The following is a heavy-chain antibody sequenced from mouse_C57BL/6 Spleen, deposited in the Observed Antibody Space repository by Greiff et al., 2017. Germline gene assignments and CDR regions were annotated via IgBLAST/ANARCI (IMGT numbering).Heavy chain of an antibody. D-gene: IGHD1-1*01. Sequence: DVQLVESGGDLVKPGGSLKLSCAASGFTFSSYGMSWVRQTPDKRLEWVATISSGGSYTTYPDSVKGRYTISRDNAKNTLYLHMSSLKSEDTAMYYCARFTTVVDDWGQGTTLTVSS. V-gene: IGHV5-6*01. CDR3: ARFTTVVDD. J-gene: IGHJ2*01. CDR2: ISSGGSYT. CDR1: GFTFSSYG.